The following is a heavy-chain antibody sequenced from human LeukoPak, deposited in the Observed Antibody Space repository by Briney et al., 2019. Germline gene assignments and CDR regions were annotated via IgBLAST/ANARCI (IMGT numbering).Heavy chain of an antibody. V-gene: IGHV3-33*06. Sequence: GGSLRLSRAASGFTFSSYGMHWVRQAPGKGLEWVAVIWHDGSNKYYADSVKGRFTISRDNSKNTLYLQMNSLRAEDTAVYYCAKDLRSIAAAGPPDYWGQGTLVTVS. D-gene: IGHD6-13*01. CDR3: AKDLRSIAAAGPPDY. J-gene: IGHJ4*02. CDR2: IWHDGSNK. CDR1: GFTFSSYG.